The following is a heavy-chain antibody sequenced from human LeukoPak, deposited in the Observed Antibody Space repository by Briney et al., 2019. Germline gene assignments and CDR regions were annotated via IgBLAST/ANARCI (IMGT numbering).Heavy chain of an antibody. CDR3: AKDKVEEYSSSWYVY. D-gene: IGHD6-13*01. J-gene: IGHJ4*02. Sequence: GGSLRLSCAASGFTFSSYSMNWVRQAPGKGLEWVSSISSSSSYIYYADSVKGRFTISRDNSKNTLYLQMNSLRAEDTAVYYCAKDKVEEYSSSWYVYWGQGTLVTVSS. CDR2: ISSSSSYI. CDR1: GFTFSSYS. V-gene: IGHV3-21*04.